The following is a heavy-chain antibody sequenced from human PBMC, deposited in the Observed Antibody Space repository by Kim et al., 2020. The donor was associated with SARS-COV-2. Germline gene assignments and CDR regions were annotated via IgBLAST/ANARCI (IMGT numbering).Heavy chain of an antibody. J-gene: IGHJ4*02. CDR3: AGEGSGWTFDY. Sequence: GGSLRLSCAASGFTFSHYAMHWVRQAPGKGLEWVAVISYDGSNKYYVDSVKGRFTISRDNSENTLYLQMNSRRAEDKAVYYCAGEGSGWTFDYWGQGTLVTVSS. CDR1: GFTFSHYA. D-gene: IGHD6-19*01. V-gene: IGHV3-30-3*01. CDR2: ISYDGSNK.